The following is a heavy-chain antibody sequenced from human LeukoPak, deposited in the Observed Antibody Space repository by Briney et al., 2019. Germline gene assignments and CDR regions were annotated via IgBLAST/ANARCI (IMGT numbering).Heavy chain of an antibody. Sequence: SETLSLTCAVYGGSFSGYYWSWIRQPPGKGLEWIGEINHSGSTNYNSSLKSRVTISVDTSKNQFSLKLSSVTAADTAVYYCARPARYSSSLQIIDSVGHVSYYFDYWGQGTLVTVSS. CDR2: INHSGST. CDR3: ARPARYSSSLQIIDSVGHVSYYFDY. V-gene: IGHV4-34*01. CDR1: GGSFSGYY. D-gene: IGHD6-6*01. J-gene: IGHJ4*02.